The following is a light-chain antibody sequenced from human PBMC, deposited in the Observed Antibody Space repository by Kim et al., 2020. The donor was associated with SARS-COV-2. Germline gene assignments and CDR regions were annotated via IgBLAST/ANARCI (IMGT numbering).Light chain of an antibody. Sequence: QSVLTQPPSASGTPGQRVTISCSGSSSDIGRNDVYWYQVFPGTAPKLLMYRNDRRPSGVPDRFSGSKSGTSAALAISGVRAEDEADYFCAAWDDSLSGPVFGGGTQLTVL. CDR3: AAWDDSLSGPV. CDR2: RND. J-gene: IGLJ3*02. CDR1: SSDIGRND. V-gene: IGLV1-47*01.